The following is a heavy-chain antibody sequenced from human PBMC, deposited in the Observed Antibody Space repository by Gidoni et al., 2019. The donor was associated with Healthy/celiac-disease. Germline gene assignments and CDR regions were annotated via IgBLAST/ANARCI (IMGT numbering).Heavy chain of an antibody. V-gene: IGHV1-8*01. D-gene: IGHD1-26*01. J-gene: IGHJ5*02. CDR2: MNPNSGNT. CDR3: ARGRGLRSSSVGRWFDP. Sequence: QVQLVQSGAEVKKPGASVKVSCKASGYTFTSSDINWVRQATGQGLEWMGWMNPNSGNTGYAQKFQGRVTMTRNTSISTAYMELSSLRSEDTAVYYCARGRGLRSSSVGRWFDPWGQGTLVTVSS. CDR1: GYTFTSSD.